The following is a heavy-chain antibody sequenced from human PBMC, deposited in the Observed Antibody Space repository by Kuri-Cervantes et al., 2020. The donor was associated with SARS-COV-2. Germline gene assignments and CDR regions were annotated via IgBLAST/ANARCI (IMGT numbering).Heavy chain of an antibody. J-gene: IGHJ4*03. V-gene: IGHV3-23*01. CDR1: GFTFSSFS. Sequence: GGSMRLSCAGSGFTFSSFSMAWVRQDPGKGLEWISDITDEGADTYFADSVKGRFTISRDNSKYSLTLQMSSLRAEVTAIYYCVKCSAASHPCYLDYWGQGTLVTVSS. D-gene: IGHD3-10*02. CDR2: ITDEGADT. CDR3: VKCSAASHPCYLDY.